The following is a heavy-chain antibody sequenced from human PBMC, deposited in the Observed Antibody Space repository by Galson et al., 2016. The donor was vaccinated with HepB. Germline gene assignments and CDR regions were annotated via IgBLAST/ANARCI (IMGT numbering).Heavy chain of an antibody. CDR3: AREQWLVRNFDY. J-gene: IGHJ4*02. V-gene: IGHV3-30*04. Sequence: SLRLSCAASGFTFSSYAMHSVRQAPGKGLEWVAVILYDGSEKYYADSVKGRFTISRDNSKNTLYLQMNSLRAEDTAVYYCAREQWLVRNFDYWGQGTLVTVSS. CDR1: GFTFSSYA. D-gene: IGHD6-19*01. CDR2: ILYDGSEK.